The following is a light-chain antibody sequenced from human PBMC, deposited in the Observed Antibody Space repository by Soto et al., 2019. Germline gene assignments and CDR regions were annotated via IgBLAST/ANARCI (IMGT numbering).Light chain of an antibody. CDR1: QSLLHSNGYNY. CDR3: MQALQTSYT. J-gene: IGKJ2*01. CDR2: LGS. V-gene: IGKV2-28*01. Sequence: DIVMTQSPLSLPVTPGEPASISCRSSQSLLHSNGYNYLDWYLQKRGQSPQLLIYLGSNRASGVPDRFSGSGSGTDFTLKISRVEAEDVGVYYCMQALQTSYTFGQGTKLEIK.